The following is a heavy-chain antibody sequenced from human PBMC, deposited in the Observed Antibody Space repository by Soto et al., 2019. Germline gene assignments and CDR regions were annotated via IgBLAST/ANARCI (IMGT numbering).Heavy chain of an antibody. V-gene: IGHV1-18*04. Sequence: QVQLVQSGAEVKKPGASVKVSCKASGYTFTSYGISWVRQAPGQGLEWMGWISAYNGNTNYAQKLQGRVTMTTDTSTSTAYMELRSLRSDDTAVYYCARDDCYYDSSGYCRVRFDYWGQGTLVTVSS. J-gene: IGHJ4*02. CDR1: GYTFTSYG. CDR3: ARDDCYYDSSGYCRVRFDY. D-gene: IGHD3-22*01. CDR2: ISAYNGNT.